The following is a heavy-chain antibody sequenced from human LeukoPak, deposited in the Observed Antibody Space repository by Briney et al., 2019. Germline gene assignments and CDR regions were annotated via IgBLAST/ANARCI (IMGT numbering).Heavy chain of an antibody. J-gene: IGHJ4*02. CDR2: ISGSGGST. D-gene: IGHD3-22*01. V-gene: IGHV3-23*01. CDR3: ARTRKWYYYDSSGYYNY. Sequence: GGSLRLSXAASGFTFSSYAMSWVSQAPGKGLEWVSAISGSGGSTYYADSVKGRFTIPRDNSKNTLYLQMNSLRAEDTAVYYCARTRKWYYYDSSGYYNYWGQGTLVTVSS. CDR1: GFTFSSYA.